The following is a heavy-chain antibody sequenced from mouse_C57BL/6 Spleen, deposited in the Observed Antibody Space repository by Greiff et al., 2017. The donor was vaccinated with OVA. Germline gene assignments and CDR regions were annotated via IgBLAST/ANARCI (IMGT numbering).Heavy chain of an antibody. CDR3: ARSYDGYYAGAMDY. V-gene: IGHV1-55*01. CDR1: GYTFTSYW. D-gene: IGHD2-3*01. J-gene: IGHJ4*01. CDR2: IYPGSGST. Sequence: QVQLQQPGAELVKPGASVKMSCKASGYTFTSYWITWVKQRPGQGLEWIGDIYPGSGSTNYNEKFKSKATLTVDTSSSTAYMQLSSLTSEDSAVYYCARSYDGYYAGAMDYWGQGTSVTVSS.